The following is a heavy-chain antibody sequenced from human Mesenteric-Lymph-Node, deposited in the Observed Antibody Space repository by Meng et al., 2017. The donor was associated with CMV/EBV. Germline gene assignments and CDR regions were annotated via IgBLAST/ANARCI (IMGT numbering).Heavy chain of an antibody. CDR1: GYSISSGYY. CDR2: IYHSGGT. J-gene: IGHJ4*02. D-gene: IGHD5-18*01. V-gene: IGHV4-38-2*02. Sequence: GSLRLSCTDSGYSISSGYYWGWIRQPPGKGLEWIGSIYHSGGTYYNPSLKSRVTISVDTSKNQFSLKLSSVTAADTAVYYCARERGYSYGHSDYWGQGTLVTVSS. CDR3: ARERGYSYGHSDY.